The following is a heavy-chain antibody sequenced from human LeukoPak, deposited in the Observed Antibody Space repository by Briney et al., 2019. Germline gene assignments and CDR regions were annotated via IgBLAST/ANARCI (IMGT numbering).Heavy chain of an antibody. V-gene: IGHV3-30*04. D-gene: IGHD3-9*01. CDR1: GFTFSSYA. CDR2: ISYDGSNK. Sequence: DPGRSLRLPCAASGFTFSSYAMHWVRQAPGKGLEWVAVISYDGSNKYYADSVKGRFTISRDNSKNTLYLQMNSLRAEDTAVYYCARDRRVFSQNILTGYYYYYGMDVWGQGTTVTVSS. CDR3: ARDRRVFSQNILTGYYYYYGMDV. J-gene: IGHJ6*02.